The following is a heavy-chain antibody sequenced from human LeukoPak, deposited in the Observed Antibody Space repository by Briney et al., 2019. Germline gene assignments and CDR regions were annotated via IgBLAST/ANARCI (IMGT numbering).Heavy chain of an antibody. Sequence: ASVKVSCKASGYTFTSYGISWVRQAPGQGLEWMGWISAYNGNTNYAQKFQGRVTMTEDTSTDTAYMELSSLRSEDTAVYYCATGRLGELSLPFDYWGQGTLVTVSS. CDR2: ISAYNGNT. D-gene: IGHD3-16*02. V-gene: IGHV1-18*01. CDR3: ATGRLGELSLPFDY. J-gene: IGHJ4*02. CDR1: GYTFTSYG.